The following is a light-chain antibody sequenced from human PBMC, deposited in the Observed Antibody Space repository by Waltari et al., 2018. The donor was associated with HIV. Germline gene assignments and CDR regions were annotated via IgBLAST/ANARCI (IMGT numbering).Light chain of an antibody. CDR2: DAS. CDR3: QQRRDWPRT. V-gene: IGKV3-11*01. CDR1: QSVSNF. Sequence: EIVLTQSPATLSLSPGETATLSCRASQSVSNFLVWYQQKPGQSPRLLVYDASKRATVIPARFTGTGTGTDFTLNISSLEPEDFAVYYCQQRRDWPRTFGQGTKVEIK. J-gene: IGKJ2*01.